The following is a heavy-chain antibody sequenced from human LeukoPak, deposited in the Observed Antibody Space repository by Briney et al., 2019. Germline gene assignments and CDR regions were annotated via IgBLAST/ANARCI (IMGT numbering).Heavy chain of an antibody. J-gene: IGHJ5*02. Sequence: SVKVSCKASGGTFSSYAISWVRQAPGQGLEWMGRIIPIFGTANYAQKLQGRVTMTTDTSTSTAYMELRSLRSDDTAVYYCAWIHRNWFDPWGQGTLVTVSS. CDR2: IIPIFGTA. D-gene: IGHD1-14*01. V-gene: IGHV1-69*05. CDR1: GGTFSSYA. CDR3: AWIHRNWFDP.